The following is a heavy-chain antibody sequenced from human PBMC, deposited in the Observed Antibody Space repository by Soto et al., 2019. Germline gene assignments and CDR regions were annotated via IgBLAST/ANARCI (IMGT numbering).Heavy chain of an antibody. V-gene: IGHV4-61*01. CDR3: ASVRPDSSGWYGEGAFDI. Sequence: PSETLSLTCTVSGGSVSSGSYYWSWIRQPPGKGLEWIGYIYYSGSTNYNPSLKSRVTISVDTSKNQFSLKLSSVTGADTAVYYCASVRPDSSGWYGEGAFDIWGQGTMVTVS. CDR2: IYYSGST. D-gene: IGHD6-19*01. CDR1: GGSVSSGSYY. J-gene: IGHJ3*02.